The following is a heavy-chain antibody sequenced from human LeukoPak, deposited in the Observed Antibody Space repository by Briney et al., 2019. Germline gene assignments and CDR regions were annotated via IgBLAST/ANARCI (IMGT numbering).Heavy chain of an antibody. CDR3: ASYSGYEFRVGY. Sequence: PGGSLRLSCAASGFSFSSYGMHWVRQAPGKGLEWVPFIQYDGSNEYYADSVKGRFTISRDNSKNTLYLQMNSLRAEDTAVYYCASYSGYEFRVGYWGQGTLVTVSS. D-gene: IGHD5-12*01. CDR1: GFSFSSYG. V-gene: IGHV3-30*02. J-gene: IGHJ4*02. CDR2: IQYDGSNE.